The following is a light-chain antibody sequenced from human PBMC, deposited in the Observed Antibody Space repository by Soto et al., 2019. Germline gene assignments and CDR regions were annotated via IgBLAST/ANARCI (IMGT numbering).Light chain of an antibody. Sequence: DIQMTQSPSTLSASVGDRVTITCRASQSISTWLARYQQKPGKAPKLLIYKASSLESGLPSRFSGSGSGTDFTLTISSLQPDDFATYYCQQYNGYPLTFGPGTKVDIK. V-gene: IGKV1-5*03. CDR1: QSISTW. CDR3: QQYNGYPLT. J-gene: IGKJ3*01. CDR2: KAS.